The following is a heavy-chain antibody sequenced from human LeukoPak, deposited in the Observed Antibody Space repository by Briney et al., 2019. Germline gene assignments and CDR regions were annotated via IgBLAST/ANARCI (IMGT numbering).Heavy chain of an antibody. Sequence: ASVKVSCKASGYTFTSYDINWVRQATGQGLEWMGWMNPNSGNTGYAQKFQGRVTMTRNTSISTAYMEMSSLRSEDTAVYYCASSPTGTSPLIDYWGQGTLVTVSS. CDR3: ASSPTGTSPLIDY. CDR2: MNPNSGNT. D-gene: IGHD1-7*01. V-gene: IGHV1-8*01. CDR1: GYTFTSYD. J-gene: IGHJ4*02.